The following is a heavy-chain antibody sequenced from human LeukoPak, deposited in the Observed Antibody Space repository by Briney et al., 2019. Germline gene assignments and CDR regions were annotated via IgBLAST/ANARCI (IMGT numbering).Heavy chain of an antibody. Sequence: PGGSLRLSCAASGFTFSSYSMNWVRRAPGKGLEWVSSISSSSSYIYYADSVKGRFTISRDNAKNSLYLQMNSLRAEDTAVYYCARDRTGTPPFDYWGKGTLVTVSS. J-gene: IGHJ4*02. CDR1: GFTFSSYS. CDR2: ISSSSSYI. CDR3: ARDRTGTPPFDY. V-gene: IGHV3-21*01. D-gene: IGHD1-1*01.